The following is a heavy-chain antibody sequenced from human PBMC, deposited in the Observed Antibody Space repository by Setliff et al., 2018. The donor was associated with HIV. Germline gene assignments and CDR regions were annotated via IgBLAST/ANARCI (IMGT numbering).Heavy chain of an antibody. CDR2: ISKSGST. D-gene: IGHD1-26*01. J-gene: IGHJ2*01. CDR3: ARDQDSGSPGWYFDL. CDR1: GGSISSGGHY. V-gene: IGHV4-31*03. Sequence: PSETLSLTCTVSGGSISSGGHYWSWIRQLPGKGLECFGYISKSGSTYYSSSLRSRVTISVDTSKNQFSLKLSSVTAADTAVYYCARDQDSGSPGWYFDLWGRGTLVTVSS.